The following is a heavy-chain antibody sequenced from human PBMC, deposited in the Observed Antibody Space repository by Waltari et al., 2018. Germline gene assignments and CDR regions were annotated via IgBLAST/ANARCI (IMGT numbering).Heavy chain of an antibody. J-gene: IGHJ6*02. D-gene: IGHD5-18*01. CDR2: ISGSGGSK. V-gene: IGHV3-23*01. CDR3: AKDQLGGYSYGRYYYYGMDV. Sequence: EVQLLESGGGLVQPGGSLRLSCAASGFTFSSYAMSWVRQAPGQGLEWVSAISGSGGSKYYADSVKGRFTISRDNSKNTLYLQMNSLRAEDTAVYYCAKDQLGGYSYGRYYYYGMDVWGQGTTVTVSS. CDR1: GFTFSSYA.